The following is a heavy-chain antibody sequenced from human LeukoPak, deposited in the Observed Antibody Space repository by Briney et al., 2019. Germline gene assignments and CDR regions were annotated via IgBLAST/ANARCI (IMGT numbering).Heavy chain of an antibody. V-gene: IGHV1-46*01. Sequence: ASVKVSCKASGYTFTSYYMHWVRQAPGQGLEWMGIINPSGGSTSYAQKFQGRVTMTRDTSTSTVYMELSSLRSEDTAVYYCARRGYSYGLGYYMDVWGKGTTVTISS. J-gene: IGHJ6*03. CDR1: GYTFTSYY. CDR2: INPSGGST. CDR3: ARRGYSYGLGYYMDV. D-gene: IGHD5-18*01.